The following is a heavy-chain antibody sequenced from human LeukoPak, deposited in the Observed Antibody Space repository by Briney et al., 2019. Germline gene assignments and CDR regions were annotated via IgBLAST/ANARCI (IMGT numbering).Heavy chain of an antibody. J-gene: IGHJ4*02. D-gene: IGHD3-3*01. CDR3: AKRSGFPPYYFDY. Sequence: GAPVKVSCKVSGYTLTELSMHWVRQAPGKGLEWMGGFDPEDGETIYAQKFQGRVTMTEDTSTDTAYMELSSLRSEDTAVYYCAKRSGFPPYYFDYWGQGTLVTVSS. V-gene: IGHV1-24*01. CDR1: GYTLTELS. CDR2: FDPEDGET.